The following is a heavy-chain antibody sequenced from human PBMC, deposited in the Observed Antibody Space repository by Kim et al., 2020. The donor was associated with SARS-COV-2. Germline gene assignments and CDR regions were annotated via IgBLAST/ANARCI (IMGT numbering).Heavy chain of an antibody. CDR2: ISAYNGNT. D-gene: IGHD4-17*01. CDR3: ARAEDYGGNLSPYGMDV. J-gene: IGHJ6*02. Sequence: ASVKVSCKASGYTFTSYGISWVRQAPGQGLEWMGWISAYNGNTNYAQKLQGRVTMTTDTSTSTAYMELRSLRSDDTAVYYCARAEDYGGNLSPYGMDVWGQGTTVTVSS. CDR1: GYTFTSYG. V-gene: IGHV1-18*01.